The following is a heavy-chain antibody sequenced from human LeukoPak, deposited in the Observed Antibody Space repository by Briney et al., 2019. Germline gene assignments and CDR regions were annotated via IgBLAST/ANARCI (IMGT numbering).Heavy chain of an antibody. CDR3: AKDRLTMVRGVLDY. J-gene: IGHJ4*02. V-gene: IGHV3-33*06. D-gene: IGHD3-10*01. CDR1: GFTFSSYG. Sequence: GGSLRLSCAASGFTFSSYGMHWVRQAPGKGLEWVAVIWYDGSNKYYAGSVKGRFTISRDNSKNTLYLQMNSVRAEDTAVYYCAKDRLTMVRGVLDYWGQGTLVTVSS. CDR2: IWYDGSNK.